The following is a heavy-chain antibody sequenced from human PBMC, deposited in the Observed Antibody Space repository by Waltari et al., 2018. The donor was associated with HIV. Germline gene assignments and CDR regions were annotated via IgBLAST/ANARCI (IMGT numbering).Heavy chain of an antibody. D-gene: IGHD5-18*01. CDR1: GFTFGDYA. Sequence: EVQLVESGGGLVQSGRSLRLSCTASGFTFGDYAMSWFRQAPGKGLEWVGFSRSKTYGGTKEDAASVKDRVTISRDDSKSIAYLQMNSLKTEDTAVYYYSRSRGYSYGYADYWGQGTLVTVSS. V-gene: IGHV3-49*03. J-gene: IGHJ4*02. CDR3: SRSRGYSYGYADY. CDR2: SRSKTYGGTK.